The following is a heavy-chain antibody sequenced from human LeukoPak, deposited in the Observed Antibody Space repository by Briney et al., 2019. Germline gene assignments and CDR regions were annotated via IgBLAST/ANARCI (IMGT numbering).Heavy chain of an antibody. CDR1: GGSFSGYY. J-gene: IGHJ6*02. CDR3: ARGFYYDSSGYYNYYYYYYGMDV. V-gene: IGHV4-34*01. Sequence: PSETLSLTCAVYGGSFSGYYWSWIRQPPGKGLEWIGEINHSGSTNYNPSLKSRVTISVDTSKNQFSLKLSSVTAADTAVYYCARGFYYDSSGYYNYYYYYYGMDVWGQGTTVTVSS. D-gene: IGHD3-22*01. CDR2: INHSGST.